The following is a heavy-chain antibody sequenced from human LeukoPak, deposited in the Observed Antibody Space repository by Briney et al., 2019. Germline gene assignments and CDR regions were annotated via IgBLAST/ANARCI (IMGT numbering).Heavy chain of an antibody. D-gene: IGHD4-17*01. V-gene: IGHV3-53*01. J-gene: IGHJ4*02. CDR3: AAYGDYGPFDY. CDR1: GFTVSSNY. Sequence: GGSLRLSCAASGFTVSSNYMSWVRQAPGKGLEWVSVIYSGGSTYYADSVKGRFTISRDNAKNSLYLQMNSLRAEDTAVYYCAAYGDYGPFDYWGQGTLVTVSS. CDR2: IYSGGST.